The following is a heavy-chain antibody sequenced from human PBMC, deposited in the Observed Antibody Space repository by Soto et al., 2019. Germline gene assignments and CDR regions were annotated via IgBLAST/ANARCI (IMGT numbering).Heavy chain of an antibody. D-gene: IGHD3-22*01. V-gene: IGHV1-2*02. CDR3: ARVGYYDSSGPDH. CDR2: INPNSGGT. CDR1: TYTFPGYY. J-gene: IGHJ5*02. Sequence: ASVKVSCKASTYTFPGYYMHWVRQAPGQRLEWMGWINPNSGGTTYAQKFQGRVTMTRDTSISTGYMELSRLRSDDTAVYYCARVGYYDSSGPDHWGQGTMVTSPQ.